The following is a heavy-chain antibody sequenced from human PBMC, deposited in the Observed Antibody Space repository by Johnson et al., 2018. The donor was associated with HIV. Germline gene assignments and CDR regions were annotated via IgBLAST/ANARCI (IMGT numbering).Heavy chain of an antibody. CDR3: ARVIDQYFDSILDDAFDI. D-gene: IGHD3-22*01. CDR1: GFTFRNYA. V-gene: IGHV3-23*04. J-gene: IGHJ3*02. Sequence: VQLVESGGDLVQPGGSLRLSCAASGFTFRNYAMSWVRQAPGKGLEWVSAISCSGGRTNYADSVKGRFTISRDNSENTLYLQMNSLRAEEPAVYYCARVIDQYFDSILDDAFDIWGQGTLVTVSS. CDR2: ISCSGGRT.